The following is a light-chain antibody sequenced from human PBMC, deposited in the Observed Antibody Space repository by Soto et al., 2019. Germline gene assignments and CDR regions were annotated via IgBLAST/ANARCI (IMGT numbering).Light chain of an antibody. CDR1: QSVLYSSTNKNY. J-gene: IGKJ1*01. CDR3: QQYYSTPLT. CDR2: WAS. V-gene: IGKV4-1*01. Sequence: IVMTQSPDSLAVSLGERVTINCKSSQSVLYSSTNKNYLAWYQQKPGQPPKLLIYWASTRASGVPDRFSGSGSGTDFTLTISSLPAEDVAVYYCQQYYSTPLTFGQGTKVEI.